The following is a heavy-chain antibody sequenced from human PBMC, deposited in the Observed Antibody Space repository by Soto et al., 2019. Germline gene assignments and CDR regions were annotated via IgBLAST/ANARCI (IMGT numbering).Heavy chain of an antibody. Sequence: PRLSCAASGFTFSSYSMNWVRQAPGKGLEWVSSISSSSSYIYYADSVKGRFTISRDNAKNSLYLQMNSLRAEDTAVYYCARDRRQLGGLDYWGQGTLVTVSS. D-gene: IGHD6-6*01. V-gene: IGHV3-21*01. J-gene: IGHJ4*02. CDR1: GFTFSSYS. CDR2: ISSSSSYI. CDR3: ARDRRQLGGLDY.